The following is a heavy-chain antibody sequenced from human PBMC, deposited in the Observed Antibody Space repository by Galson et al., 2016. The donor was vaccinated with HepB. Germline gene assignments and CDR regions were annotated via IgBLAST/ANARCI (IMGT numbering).Heavy chain of an antibody. CDR2: ISSDGSTT. D-gene: IGHD6-13*01. Sequence: SLRLSCAASGFTFSSHWMHWVRQAPGKGLVWVSRISSDGSTTSHADSVKGRFTMSRDNAKNTLYLQMNSLRAEDTAMYYCARDLADSSSFWFDPWGQGTLVTVSS. V-gene: IGHV3-74*01. CDR1: GFTFSSHW. J-gene: IGHJ5*02. CDR3: ARDLADSSSFWFDP.